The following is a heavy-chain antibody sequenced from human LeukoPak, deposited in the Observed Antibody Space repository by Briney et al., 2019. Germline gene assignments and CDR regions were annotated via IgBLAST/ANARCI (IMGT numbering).Heavy chain of an antibody. CDR1: GFSFSTHW. CDR2: INQDGGEI. Sequence: GGSLRLSCGASGFSFSTHWMSWVRQAPGKGLEWVANINQDGGEIYYVGSVKGRFTISRDNDKNSLYLQVNSLRAEDTAVYYCARGQGSSWDIWGQGTLVTVSS. D-gene: IGHD6-13*01. CDR3: ARGQGSSWDI. J-gene: IGHJ4*02. V-gene: IGHV3-7*01.